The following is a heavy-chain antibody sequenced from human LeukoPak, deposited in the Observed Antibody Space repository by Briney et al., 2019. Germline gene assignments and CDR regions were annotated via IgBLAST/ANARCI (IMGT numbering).Heavy chain of an antibody. CDR2: ISAYNGNT. CDR3: ARDNQPNYGSGTEEFDP. J-gene: IGHJ5*02. V-gene: IGHV1-18*01. D-gene: IGHD3-10*01. Sequence: EASVKVTCKASGYTFTSYGISWVRQAPGQGLEWMGWISAYNGNTNYAQKLQGRVTMTTDTSTSTAYMELRSLRSDDTAVYYCARDNQPNYGSGTEEFDPWGQGTLVTVSS. CDR1: GYTFTSYG.